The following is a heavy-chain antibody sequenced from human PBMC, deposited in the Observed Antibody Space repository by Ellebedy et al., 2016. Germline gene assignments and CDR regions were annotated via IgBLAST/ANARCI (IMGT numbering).Heavy chain of an antibody. J-gene: IGHJ3*02. CDR1: GGSIDRTNYH. V-gene: IGHV4-39*01. CDR3: ARHSPVWFGERGAFDT. CDR2: IYYSGST. Sequence: SETLSLTXTVSGGSIDRTNYHWGFVRQPPGKGLEWIATIYYSGSTYYNPSLKSRVTIDVDTSKSQFSLKLTSVTAADTATYFCARHSPVWFGERGAFDTWGQGTMVTVSS. D-gene: IGHD3-10*01.